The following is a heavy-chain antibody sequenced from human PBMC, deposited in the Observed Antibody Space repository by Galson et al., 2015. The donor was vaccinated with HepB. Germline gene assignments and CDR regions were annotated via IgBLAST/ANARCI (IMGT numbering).Heavy chain of an antibody. CDR1: GFTFSTYG. CDR3: VPLYPGWLHDY. CDR2: IYSGGST. Sequence: SLRLSCAASGFTFSTYGMHWVRQAPGKGLEWVSVIYSGGSTYYADSVKGRFTISRDNSKNTLYLQMNSLRAEDTAVYYCVPLYPGWLHDYWGQGTLVTVSS. V-gene: IGHV3-66*01. J-gene: IGHJ4*02. D-gene: IGHD5-18*01.